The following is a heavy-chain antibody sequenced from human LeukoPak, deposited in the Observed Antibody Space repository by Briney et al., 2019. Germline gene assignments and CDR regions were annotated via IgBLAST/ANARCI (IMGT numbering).Heavy chain of an antibody. Sequence: GESLKISCKGSGYTFASYWVAWVRQMPGKGLEWMGIIYPDDSDIRYSPSFQGQVTISADKSISTAYLQWSSLKASDTGIYYCARGIGAVLNRFDPWGQGTLVTVSS. J-gene: IGHJ5*02. CDR2: IYPDDSDI. CDR3: ARGIGAVLNRFDP. V-gene: IGHV5-51*01. CDR1: GYTFASYW. D-gene: IGHD6-13*01.